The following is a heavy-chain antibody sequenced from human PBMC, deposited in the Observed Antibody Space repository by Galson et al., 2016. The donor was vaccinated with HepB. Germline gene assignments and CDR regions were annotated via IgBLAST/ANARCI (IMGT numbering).Heavy chain of an antibody. V-gene: IGHV3-48*03. J-gene: IGHJ6*02. CDR2: ISYSNAV. Sequence: SLRLSCAASGFAFSRYEFNWVRQAPGKGLEWVSHISYSNAVSYAASVKGRFTISRDNDGDSLFLEMRGLRGEDTAVYYCVRGMSNSWFAYKRSYYYSMELWGRGTSIIVSS. CDR1: GFAFSRYE. D-gene: IGHD3-10*01. CDR3: VRGMSNSWFAYKRSYYYSMEL.